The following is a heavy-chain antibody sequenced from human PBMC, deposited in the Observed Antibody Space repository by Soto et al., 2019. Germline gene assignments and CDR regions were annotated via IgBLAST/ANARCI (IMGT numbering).Heavy chain of an antibody. CDR1: GGSISSSHW. V-gene: IGHV4-4*02. Sequence: QVHLQESGPGLVNPSGTLTLTCAVSGGSISSSHWWGWVRQAPGKGLEWIGEIYHSGSTNYNPSLKSRITMSVDKSKNPFSVNLSSVTAADTAVYYCVRDADETAIVPAPWLVWGRGTMVTVSS. J-gene: IGHJ6*02. CDR3: VRDADETAIVPAPWLV. D-gene: IGHD2-21*02. CDR2: IYHSGST.